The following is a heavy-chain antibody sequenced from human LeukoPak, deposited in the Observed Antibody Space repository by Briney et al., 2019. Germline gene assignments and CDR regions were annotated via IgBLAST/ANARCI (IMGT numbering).Heavy chain of an antibody. CDR1: GYSFTIYW. D-gene: IGHD6-13*01. J-gene: IGHJ4*02. Sequence: GESLKISWEGSGYSFTIYWSGWVRQMPGKGLEWMGIIYPGDSDTRYSPSFQGQVTISAAKSISTSYLQWSSLKASDTAMYYFARLEYRSSWHTVGSSDYWGQGTLVTVSS. V-gene: IGHV5-51*01. CDR3: ARLEYRSSWHTVGSSDY. CDR2: IYPGDSDT.